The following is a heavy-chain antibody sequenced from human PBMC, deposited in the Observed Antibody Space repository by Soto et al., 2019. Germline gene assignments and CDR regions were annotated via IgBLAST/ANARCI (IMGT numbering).Heavy chain of an antibody. CDR1: GGSFSGYY. CDR2: INHSGST. CDR3: ARGRNYVWGSYRLYYYYGMDV. Sequence: TSETLSLTCAVYGGSFSGYYWSWIRQPPGKGLEWIGKINHSGSTNYNPSLKSRVTISVDTSKNQFSLKLSSVTAADTAVYYCARGRNYVWGSYRLYYYYGMDVWGQGTTVTVSS. J-gene: IGHJ6*02. V-gene: IGHV4-34*01. D-gene: IGHD3-16*02.